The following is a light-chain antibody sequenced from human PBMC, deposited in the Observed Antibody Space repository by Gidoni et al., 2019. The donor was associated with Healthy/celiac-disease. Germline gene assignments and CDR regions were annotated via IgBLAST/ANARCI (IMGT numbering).Light chain of an antibody. Sequence: QSVLTQPPSASGTSGQRVTIPCSGSSSNIGSNTVHWYQPLPGTAPKLLIYSNNQRPSGVPDRFSGSKSGTSASLAISGLQSEDEADYYCAAWDDSLNGPVFGGGTKLTVL. V-gene: IGLV1-44*01. CDR2: SNN. CDR1: SSNIGSNT. CDR3: AAWDDSLNGPV. J-gene: IGLJ2*01.